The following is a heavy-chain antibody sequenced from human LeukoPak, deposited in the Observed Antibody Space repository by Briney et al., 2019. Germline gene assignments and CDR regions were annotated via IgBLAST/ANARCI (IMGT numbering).Heavy chain of an antibody. CDR3: GRETDFGVVTN. Sequence: SQTLSLTCAISGDSVSSNGASWNWIRQSPSRGLEWLGRAYYRSQQWHSDYAPSVKGRITLNPDTSKNQFSLQLNSVTPEDTAVYYCGRETDFGVVTNWGQGTLVTVSS. V-gene: IGHV6-1*01. CDR2: AYYRSQQWHS. D-gene: IGHD3-3*01. CDR1: GDSVSSNGAS. J-gene: IGHJ4*02.